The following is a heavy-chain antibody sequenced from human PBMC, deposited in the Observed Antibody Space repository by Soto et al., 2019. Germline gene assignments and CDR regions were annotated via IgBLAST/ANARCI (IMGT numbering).Heavy chain of an antibody. Sequence: SETLSLTCTVSGGSISSSSYYWGWIRQPPGKGLDWIGSIYYSGSTYYNPSLKSRVTISVDTSKNQFSLKLSSVTAADTAVYYCARNKDTSTWYLLADYWGQGTRVTVSS. J-gene: IGHJ4*02. CDR2: IYYSGST. D-gene: IGHD6-13*01. CDR3: ARNKDTSTWYLLADY. V-gene: IGHV4-39*01. CDR1: GGSISSSSYY.